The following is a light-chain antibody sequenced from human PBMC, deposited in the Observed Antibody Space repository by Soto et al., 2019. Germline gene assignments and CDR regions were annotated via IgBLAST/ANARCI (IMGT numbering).Light chain of an antibody. J-gene: IGLJ1*01. CDR3: SAYTTSNTLI. CDR2: EVN. CDR1: SSDVGGYDY. V-gene: IGLV2-14*01. Sequence: QSALTQPASVSGSPGQSVTISCTGTSSDVGGYDYVSWYQQHPGTAPKLILYEVNNRPSGVSNRFSGSKSGNTASLIISGLQTEDEANYYCSAYTTSNTLIFGTGSKVIGL.